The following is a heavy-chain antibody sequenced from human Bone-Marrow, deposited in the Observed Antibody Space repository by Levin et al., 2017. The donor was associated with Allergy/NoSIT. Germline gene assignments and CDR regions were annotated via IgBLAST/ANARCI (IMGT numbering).Heavy chain of an antibody. CDR2: IIPIFGTA. Sequence: ASVKVSCKASGGTFSSYAISWVRQAPGQGLEWMGGIIPIFGTANYAQKFQGRVTITADESTSTAYMELSSLRSEDTAVYYCARVGYCSGGSCYSWRYYYYYYMDVWGKGTTVTVSS. D-gene: IGHD2-15*01. J-gene: IGHJ6*03. V-gene: IGHV1-69*13. CDR3: ARVGYCSGGSCYSWRYYYYYYMDV. CDR1: GGTFSSYA.